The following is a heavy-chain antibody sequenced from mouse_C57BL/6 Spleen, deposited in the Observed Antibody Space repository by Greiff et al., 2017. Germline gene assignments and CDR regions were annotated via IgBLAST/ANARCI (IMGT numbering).Heavy chain of an antibody. CDR3: ARLGVIYYGYDAWFAY. D-gene: IGHD2-2*01. CDR2: IYPGDGDT. V-gene: IGHV1-82*01. J-gene: IGHJ3*01. CDR1: GYAFSSSW. Sequence: QVQLQQSGPELVKPGASVKISCKASGYAFSSSWMNWVKQRPGKGLEWIGRIYPGDGDTNYNGKFKGKATLTADKSSSTAYMQLSSLTSEDSAVYFCARLGVIYYGYDAWFAYWGQGTLVTVSA.